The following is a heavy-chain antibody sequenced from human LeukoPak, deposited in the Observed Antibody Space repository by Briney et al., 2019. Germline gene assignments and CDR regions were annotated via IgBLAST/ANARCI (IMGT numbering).Heavy chain of an antibody. V-gene: IGHV3-53*01. Sequence: PGGSLRLSCAAPGFTVFSNYMSWVRQAPGKGLEWVSVLYSDGRTFYAGSVRGRFTISRDKSKNTVYLQMNSLRVEDTAVYYCASGSTMVQGVIFAYWGQGTLVTVAS. J-gene: IGHJ4*02. CDR3: ASGSTMVQGVIFAY. CDR2: LYSDGRT. CDR1: GFTVFSNY. D-gene: IGHD3-10*01.